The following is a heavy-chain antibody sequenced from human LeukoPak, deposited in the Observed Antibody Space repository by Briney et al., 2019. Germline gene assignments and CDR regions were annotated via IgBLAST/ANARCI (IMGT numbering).Heavy chain of an antibody. V-gene: IGHV4-34*01. Sequence: SETLSLTCAVYGGSFSGYYWSWIRQPPGKGLEWIGEINHSGSTNYNPSLKSRVTISVDTSKNQFSLKLSSVTAADTAVYYCARQPLYYYDSSGYYRNYYYYYMDVWGKGTTVTVSS. D-gene: IGHD3-22*01. CDR3: ARQPLYYYDSSGYYRNYYYYYMDV. CDR1: GGSFSGYY. CDR2: INHSGST. J-gene: IGHJ6*03.